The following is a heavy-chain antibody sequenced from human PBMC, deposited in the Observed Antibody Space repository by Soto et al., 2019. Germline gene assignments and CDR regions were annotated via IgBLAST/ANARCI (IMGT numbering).Heavy chain of an antibody. D-gene: IGHD6-19*01. V-gene: IGHV5-51*01. CDR3: ARLIRKRSSSGWLFRYFDF. Sequence: PGESLKISCKGSGYRFTSDWIGWVRQMPGKDMEWMGIIYPGDSDTRYNPSFQGQVTISADKSISTAYLQWSSLKASDTAMYYCARLIRKRSSSGWLFRYFDFWGQGTLVTVSS. CDR1: GYRFTSDW. CDR2: IYPGDSDT. J-gene: IGHJ4*02.